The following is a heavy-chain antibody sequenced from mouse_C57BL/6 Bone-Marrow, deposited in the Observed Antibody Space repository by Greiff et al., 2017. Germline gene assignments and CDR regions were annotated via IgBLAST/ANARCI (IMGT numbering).Heavy chain of an antibody. CDR1: GYAFTNYL. CDR2: INPGSGGT. V-gene: IGHV1-54*01. J-gene: IGHJ3*01. Sequence: VQLQQSGAELVRPGTSVKVSCKASGYAFTNYLIEWVKQRPGQGLEWIGVINPGSGGTNYNEKFKGKATLTADKSSSTAYMQLSSLTSEDSAVYFCVRDGFHLAYWGQGTLVTVSA. CDR3: VRDGFHLAY.